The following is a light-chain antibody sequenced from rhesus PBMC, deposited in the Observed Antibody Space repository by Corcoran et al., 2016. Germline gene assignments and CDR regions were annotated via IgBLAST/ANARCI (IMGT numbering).Light chain of an antibody. Sequence: DIVMTQTPLSLPVTPGEPASISCRSSQSLLDSEDGTTYLDWYLQKPGHSPQLLIYEVSNRASGVPERLSGSGSDTEFKLKISRVEAEDVGVYYCMQGIEFPFTFGPGTKLDIK. CDR3: MQGIEFPFT. V-gene: IGKV2-104*02. J-gene: IGKJ3*01. CDR2: EVS. CDR1: QSLLDSEDGTTY.